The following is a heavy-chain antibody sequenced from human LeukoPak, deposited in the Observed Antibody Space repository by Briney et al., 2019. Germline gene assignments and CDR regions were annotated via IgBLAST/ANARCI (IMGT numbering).Heavy chain of an antibody. V-gene: IGHV3-53*01. CDR1: GFTVRTDY. J-gene: IGHJ4*02. D-gene: IGHD1-26*01. Sequence: GGSVRLSCAASGFTVRTDYMTWVRQAPGKGLEWVSIIYSDGSTYYADSVRGRFSISRDNSKNTVYLQMNSLRAEDTAVYYCTRSVSGSYPIVHWGQGTVVTVSS. CDR3: TRSVSGSYPIVH. CDR2: IYSDGST.